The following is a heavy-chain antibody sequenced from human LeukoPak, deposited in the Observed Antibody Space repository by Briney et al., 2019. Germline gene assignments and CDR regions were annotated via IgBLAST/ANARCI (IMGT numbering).Heavy chain of an antibody. CDR1: GASISGPY. J-gene: IGHJ3*02. Sequence: SETLSLTCAVSGASISGPYWSWIRQPPGKGLEWIGQIHYSGSTIYNPSLKSRVTMSVDTSRNHFSLKLSSVTAADTAVYYCARHGTGQKAFDIWGQGTMVTVSS. CDR3: ARHGTGQKAFDI. D-gene: IGHD1-14*01. V-gene: IGHV4-59*08. CDR2: IHYSGST.